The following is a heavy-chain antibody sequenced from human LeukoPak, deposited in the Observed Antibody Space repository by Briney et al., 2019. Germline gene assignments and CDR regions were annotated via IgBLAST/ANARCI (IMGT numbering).Heavy chain of an antibody. CDR1: GGSFSGYY. V-gene: IGHV4-59*01. Sequence: PSETLSLTCAVYGGSFSGYYWSWIRQPPGKGLEWIGYIYYSGSTNYSPSLKSRVTISVDTSKNQFSLKLSSVTAADTAVYYCARWELLDYWGQGTLVTVSS. CDR2: IYYSGST. J-gene: IGHJ4*02. CDR3: ARWELLDY. D-gene: IGHD1-26*01.